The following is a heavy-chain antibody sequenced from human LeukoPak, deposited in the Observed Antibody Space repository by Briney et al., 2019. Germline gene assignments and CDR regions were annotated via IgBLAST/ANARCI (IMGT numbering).Heavy chain of an antibody. CDR2: ISGDGGST. D-gene: IGHD2-2*01. J-gene: IGHJ4*02. V-gene: IGHV3-43*02. CDR1: GFTFVDYT. Sequence: GGSLRLSCAASGFTFVDYTMHWVRQAPGKGLERVSLISGDGGSTYFADSVKGRFTISRDNSIQSLYLQMNSLRTEDTGLYYCAKATKYQLLSHFDYWGQGTLVTVSS. CDR3: AKATKYQLLSHFDY.